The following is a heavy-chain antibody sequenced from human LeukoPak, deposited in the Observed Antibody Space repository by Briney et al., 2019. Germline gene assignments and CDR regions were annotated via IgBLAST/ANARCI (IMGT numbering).Heavy chain of an antibody. CDR3: AGRGYYDYVWGSYRYYYYYMDV. CDR2: ISTSSIYI. Sequence: GGSLRLSCAASGFTFSSYNMNWVRQAPGKGLEWVSSISTSSIYIYYADSVKGRFTISRDNSKNTLYLQMNSLRAEDTAVYYCAGRGYYDYVWGSYRYYYYYMDVWGKGTTVTISS. CDR1: GFTFSSYN. V-gene: IGHV3-21*01. J-gene: IGHJ6*03. D-gene: IGHD3-16*02.